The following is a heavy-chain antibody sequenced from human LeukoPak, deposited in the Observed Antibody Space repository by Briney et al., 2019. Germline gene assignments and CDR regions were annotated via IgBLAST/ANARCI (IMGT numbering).Heavy chain of an antibody. CDR1: GYSISSGYY. Sequence: PSETLSLTCAVSGYSISSGYYWGWIRQPPGKGLEWIRSIYYSGSTYYNPSLKSRVTISVDTSKNQFSLKLSSVTAADTAVYYCARLKYYDFWSGYSYYYYYMDVWGKGTTVTVSS. CDR2: IYYSGST. J-gene: IGHJ6*03. D-gene: IGHD3-3*01. CDR3: ARLKYYDFWSGYSYYYYYMDV. V-gene: IGHV4-38-2*01.